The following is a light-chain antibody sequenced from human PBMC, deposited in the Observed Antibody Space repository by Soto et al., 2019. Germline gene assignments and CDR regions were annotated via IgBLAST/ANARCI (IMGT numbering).Light chain of an antibody. V-gene: IGLV2-8*01. CDR2: EVS. Sequence: QSVLTQPPSASGSPGQSVTISCTGTSSDVGGYNYVSWYQQHPGKAPKLMIYEVSKRPSGVPDRFSGSKSGNTASLTVSGRQAEDEADYYCSSYAGYFHDVFGPGTKVTVL. CDR1: SSDVGGYNY. CDR3: SSYAGYFHDV. J-gene: IGLJ1*01.